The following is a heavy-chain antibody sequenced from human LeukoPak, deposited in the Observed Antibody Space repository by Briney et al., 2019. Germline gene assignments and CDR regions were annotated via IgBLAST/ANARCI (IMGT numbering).Heavy chain of an antibody. D-gene: IGHD6-19*01. V-gene: IGHV4-31*03. CDR3: ARGLYSSGWALFDY. CDR2: IYYSGST. Sequence: SQTLSLTCTVSGGSISSGAYYWSWIRQHPGKGLEWIGYIYYSGSTNYNPSLKSRVTISVDTSKNQFSLKLSSVTAADTAVYYCARGLYSSGWALFDYWGQGTLVTVSS. J-gene: IGHJ4*02. CDR1: GGSISSGAYY.